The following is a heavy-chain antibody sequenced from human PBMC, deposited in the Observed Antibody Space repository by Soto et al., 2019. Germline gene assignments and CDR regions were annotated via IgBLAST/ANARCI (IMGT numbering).Heavy chain of an antibody. D-gene: IGHD6-19*01. Sequence: EVQMVESGGGLVQPGGSLRLSCAASGFPFSIYSMNWVRQAPGKGLERFSYITSDTNTIKYADSVKGRFTISRDNAKNSLYLQMNSLRDEDTAVYFCARSVEGHFDYWGQGTVVTVSS. J-gene: IGHJ4*02. V-gene: IGHV3-48*02. CDR3: ARSVEGHFDY. CDR1: GFPFSIYS. CDR2: ITSDTNTI.